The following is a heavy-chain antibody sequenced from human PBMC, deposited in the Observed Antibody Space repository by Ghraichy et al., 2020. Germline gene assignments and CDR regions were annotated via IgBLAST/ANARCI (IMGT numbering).Heavy chain of an antibody. J-gene: IGHJ4*01. CDR2: IYNSGST. Sequence: SETLSLTCTVSVGSISSYSWSWIRQPPGKGLEWIGYIYNSGSTNYNPSLKSRVTISADTSKNQFSLKLNSVTAADTAVYYCARATSGTGPDYWGQGTLVTVSS. V-gene: IGHV4-59*01. CDR1: VGSISSYS. D-gene: IGHD6-13*01. CDR3: ARATSGTGPDY.